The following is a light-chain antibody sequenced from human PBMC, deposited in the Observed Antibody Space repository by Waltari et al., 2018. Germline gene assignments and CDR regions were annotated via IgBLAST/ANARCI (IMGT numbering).Light chain of an antibody. J-gene: IGKJ1*01. CDR1: QGISTY. Sequence: DIQMTQSPSSLSASAGDRVTITCRASQGISTYLNWYQQKPGKAPKRLIYAASSLESGVPSRFSGSGSETDFTLTISSLQPEDFATYYCLQYNSNPRTFGQGTKVEIK. V-gene: IGKV1-17*01. CDR3: LQYNSNPRT. CDR2: AAS.